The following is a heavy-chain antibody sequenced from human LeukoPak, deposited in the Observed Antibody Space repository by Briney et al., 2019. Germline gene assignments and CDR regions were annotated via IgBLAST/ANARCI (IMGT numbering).Heavy chain of an antibody. D-gene: IGHD5-12*01. Sequence: PSETLSLTCTVSGGSISSSSYSWGWIRQPPGKGLEWIGSIYYSGSTYYNPSLKSRVTISVGTSKNQFSLKLSSVTAADTAVYYCARHSLPMVASGAFDYWGQGTLVTVSS. CDR3: ARHSLPMVASGAFDY. CDR2: IYYSGST. CDR1: GGSISSSSYS. V-gene: IGHV4-39*01. J-gene: IGHJ4*02.